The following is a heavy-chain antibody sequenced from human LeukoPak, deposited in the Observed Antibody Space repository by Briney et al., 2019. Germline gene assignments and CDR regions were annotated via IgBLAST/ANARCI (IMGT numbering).Heavy chain of an antibody. CDR3: ASSNYYGSGSYPYYFDY. CDR1: GFTVSSNY. J-gene: IGHJ4*02. D-gene: IGHD3-10*01. CDR2: ICSGGST. Sequence: GGSLRLSCAASGFTVSSNYMSWVRQAPGKGLEWVSVICSGGSTYYADSVKGRFTISRHNSKNTLYLQMNSLRAEDTAVYYCASSNYYGSGSYPYYFDYWGQGTLVTVSS. V-gene: IGHV3-53*04.